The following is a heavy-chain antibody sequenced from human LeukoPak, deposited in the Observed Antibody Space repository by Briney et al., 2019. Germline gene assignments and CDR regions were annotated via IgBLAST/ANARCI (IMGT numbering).Heavy chain of an antibody. CDR3: AKGQTVAGMIYYYYYYMDV. V-gene: IGHV4-61*01. J-gene: IGHJ6*03. Sequence: SETLSLTCTVSGYSISSGYYWGWIRQPPGKGLEWIGYIYYSGSTNYNPSLKSRVTISVDTSKNQFSLKLSSVTAADTAVYYCAKGQTVAGMIYYYYYYMDVWGKGTTVTISS. CDR2: IYYSGST. CDR1: GYSISSGYY. D-gene: IGHD6-19*01.